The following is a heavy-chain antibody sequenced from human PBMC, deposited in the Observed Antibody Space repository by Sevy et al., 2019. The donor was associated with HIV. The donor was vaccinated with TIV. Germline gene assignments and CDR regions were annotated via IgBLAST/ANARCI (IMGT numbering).Heavy chain of an antibody. V-gene: IGHV3-21*01. CDR3: ARGEGVVGGTTDY. CDR1: GFTFSNYA. D-gene: IGHD6-19*01. CDR2: ISSRSIYL. J-gene: IGHJ4*02. Sequence: GGSLRLSCAASGFTFSNYAMNWVRQAPGKGLEWVSSISSRSIYLYYADSVKGRFTISRDNAKNSLFLQINSLRAEDMAVYYCARGEGVVGGTTDYWGQGTLVTVSS.